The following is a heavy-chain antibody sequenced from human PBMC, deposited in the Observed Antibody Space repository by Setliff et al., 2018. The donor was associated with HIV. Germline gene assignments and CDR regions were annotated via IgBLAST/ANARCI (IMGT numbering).Heavy chain of an antibody. J-gene: IGHJ4*02. CDR3: ARRKAGDQYYFDY. V-gene: IGHV5-51*01. CDR1: GYNFPNYW. D-gene: IGHD7-27*01. Sequence: GESLKISCKGSGYNFPNYWIGWVRQTPGKGLEWMGVIFPDASDTRYSPSFQGHVTISTDKSISTAYLQLSSVKASDTAMYYCARRKAGDQYYFDYWGQGTLVTVSS. CDR2: IFPDASDT.